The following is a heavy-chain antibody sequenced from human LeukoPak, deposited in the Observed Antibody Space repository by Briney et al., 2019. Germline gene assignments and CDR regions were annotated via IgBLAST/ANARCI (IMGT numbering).Heavy chain of an antibody. CDR1: GGSISSYY. V-gene: IGHV4-39*01. CDR2: IYYSGST. J-gene: IGHJ4*02. Sequence: SETLSLTCTVSGGSISSYYWGWIRQPPGKGLEWIGSIYYSGSTYYNPSLKSRVTISVDTSKNQFSLKLSSVTAADTAVYYCARHRGRGSYSFFDYWGQGTLVTVSS. D-gene: IGHD1-26*01. CDR3: ARHRGRGSYSFFDY.